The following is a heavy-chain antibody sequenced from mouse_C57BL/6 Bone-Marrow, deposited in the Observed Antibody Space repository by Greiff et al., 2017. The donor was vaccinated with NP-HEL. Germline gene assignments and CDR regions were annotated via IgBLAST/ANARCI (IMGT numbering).Heavy chain of an antibody. CDR1: GFTFSDYY. J-gene: IGHJ4*01. V-gene: IGHV5-12*01. Sequence: EVQGVESGGGLVQPGGSLKLSCAASGFTFSDYYMYWVRQTPEKRLEWVAYISNGGGSTYYPDTVKGRFTLSRDNATNTLYLQLSRLKSEDTAMYYCARHYYGSSSAMDYWGQGTSVTVSS. D-gene: IGHD1-1*01. CDR2: ISNGGGST. CDR3: ARHYYGSSSAMDY.